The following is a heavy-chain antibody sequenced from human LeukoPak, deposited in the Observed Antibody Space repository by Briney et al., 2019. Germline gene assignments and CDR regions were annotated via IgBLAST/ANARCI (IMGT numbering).Heavy chain of an antibody. V-gene: IGHV3-23*01. Sequence: GGSLRLSCAASGFTFSSYGMSWVRQAPGKGLEWVSATSGSGGSTYYADSVKGRFTISRDNSKNTLYLQMNSLRAEDTAVFYCAKDRDDYVWGSYLGAFDIWGQGTMVTVSS. CDR2: TSGSGGST. CDR1: GFTFSSYG. J-gene: IGHJ3*02. D-gene: IGHD3-16*01. CDR3: AKDRDDYVWGSYLGAFDI.